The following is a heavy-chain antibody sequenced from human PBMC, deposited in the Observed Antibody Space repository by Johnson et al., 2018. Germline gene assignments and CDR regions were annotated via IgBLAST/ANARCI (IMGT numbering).Heavy chain of an antibody. Sequence: QVQLQESGPGLVKPSETLSLTCTVSGGSISSYYWSWIRQPPGKGLEWIGYIYYSGSTYYNPSLKSRVTISIDPSKNQFSLKLSSVTAEETALYYCAKDIRAGYYDSSGSLIPEYFQHWGQGTLVTVSS. CDR1: GGSISSYY. V-gene: IGHV4-59*01. CDR3: AKDIRAGYYDSSGSLIPEYFQH. D-gene: IGHD3-22*01. CDR2: IYYSGST. J-gene: IGHJ1*01.